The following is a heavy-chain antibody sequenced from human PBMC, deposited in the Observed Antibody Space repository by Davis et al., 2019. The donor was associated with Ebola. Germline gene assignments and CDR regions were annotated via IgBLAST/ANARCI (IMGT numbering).Heavy chain of an antibody. Sequence: PSETLSLTCTVSGGSISSYYWSWIRQPAGKGLEWIGRIYTSGSTNYNPSLKSRVTMSVDTPKNQFSLKLSSVTAADTAVYYCARCGGITMVRGVDYYFDYWGQGTLVTVSS. D-gene: IGHD3-10*01. V-gene: IGHV4-4*07. CDR3: ARCGGITMVRGVDYYFDY. CDR1: GGSISSYY. CDR2: IYTSGST. J-gene: IGHJ4*02.